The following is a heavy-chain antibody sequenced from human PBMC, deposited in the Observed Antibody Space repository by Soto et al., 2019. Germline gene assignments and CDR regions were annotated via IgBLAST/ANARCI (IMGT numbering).Heavy chain of an antibody. CDR1: GGTFSSYA. CDR2: IIPIFGTS. Sequence: QVQLVQSGAEVKKPGSSVKVSCKASGGTFSSYAISWVRQAPGQGLEWMGGIIPIFGTSNYAQKCHGRVTITADESTSTAYMELSSLRSEDTAVYYCARMGDYYDSSGYYEDYWGQGTLVTVSS. J-gene: IGHJ4*02. V-gene: IGHV1-69*01. D-gene: IGHD3-22*01. CDR3: ARMGDYYDSSGYYEDY.